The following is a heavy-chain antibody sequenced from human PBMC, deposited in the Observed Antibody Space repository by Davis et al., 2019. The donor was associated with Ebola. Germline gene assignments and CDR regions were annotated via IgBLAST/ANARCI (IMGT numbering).Heavy chain of an antibody. Sequence: GESLKISCAASGFTFSSYWMSWVRQAPGKGLEWVSVIYSGGSTYYADSVKGRFTISRDNSKNTLYLQMNSLRAEDTAVYYCAIGRRLVVGPSMDVWGQGTTVTVSS. CDR2: IYSGGST. D-gene: IGHD2-15*01. V-gene: IGHV3-66*01. J-gene: IGHJ6*02. CDR1: GFTFSSYW. CDR3: AIGRRLVVGPSMDV.